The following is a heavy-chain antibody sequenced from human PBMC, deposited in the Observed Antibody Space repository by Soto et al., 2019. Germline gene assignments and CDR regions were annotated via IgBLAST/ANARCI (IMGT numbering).Heavy chain of an antibody. CDR2: ISASGTGT. CDR1: GFTFRNHA. CDR3: AEELSSLGWLALCAPFDS. V-gene: IGHV3-23*01. D-gene: IGHD3-22*01. Sequence: GGSLRLSCAASGFTFRNHAMTWARQAPGKEMEWVSAISASGTGTYYAPSVKVRFTVSRDKYKNALFLQLDSLRVEDTAIYYCAEELSSLGWLALCAPFDSWVPVSLGTAPQ. J-gene: IGHJ4*02.